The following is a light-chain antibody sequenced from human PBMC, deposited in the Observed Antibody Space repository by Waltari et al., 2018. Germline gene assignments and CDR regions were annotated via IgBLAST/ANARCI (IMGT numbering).Light chain of an antibody. CDR2: WAS. CDR3: QQYYSAPLT. V-gene: IGKV4-1*01. CDR1: QSVLYSSNNKNY. Sequence: DIVMTQSPDSLAVSLGERATINCKSSQSVLYSSNNKNYVAWFQQKPGQPPNLLIYWASTRESGVPDRFSGSGSGTDFTLTISSLQAEDVAVYYCQQYYSAPLTFGGGTKVEIK. J-gene: IGKJ4*01.